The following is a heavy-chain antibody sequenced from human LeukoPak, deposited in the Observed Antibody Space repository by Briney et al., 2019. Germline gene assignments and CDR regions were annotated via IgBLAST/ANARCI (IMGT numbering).Heavy chain of an antibody. CDR1: GFNFDRYT. CDR3: ATELDTMFFDY. Sequence: GGSLRLSCATSGFNFDRYTIHWVRQAPGEGLEWVSLAGWAGGTTFYSDSVRGRFTISRDSGRKSVYLQMNSLTTDDTAFYFCATELDTMFFDYWGQGALVTVSS. J-gene: IGHJ4*02. V-gene: IGHV3-43*01. D-gene: IGHD3-10*02. CDR2: AGWAGGTT.